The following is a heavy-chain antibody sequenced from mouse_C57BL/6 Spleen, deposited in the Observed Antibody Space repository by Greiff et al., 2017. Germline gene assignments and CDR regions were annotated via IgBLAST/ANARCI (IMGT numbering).Heavy chain of an antibody. CDR1: GFSFNTYA. CDR3: VRNYYDSSHWYFDV. V-gene: IGHV10-1*01. D-gene: IGHD1-1*01. J-gene: IGHJ1*03. Sequence: EVQRVESGGGLVQPKGSLKLSCAASGFSFNTYAMNWVRQAPGKGLEWVARIRSKSNNYATYYADSVKDRFTISRDDSESMLYLQMNNLKTEDTAMYYCVRNYYDSSHWYFDVWGTGTTVTVSS. CDR2: IRSKSNNYAT.